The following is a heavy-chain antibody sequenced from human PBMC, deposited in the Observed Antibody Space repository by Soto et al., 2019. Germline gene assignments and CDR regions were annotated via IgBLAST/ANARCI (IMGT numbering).Heavy chain of an antibody. CDR1: GGSISSYY. D-gene: IGHD6-13*01. J-gene: IGHJ6*02. Sequence: SETLSLTCTVSGGSISSYYWSWIRQPPGKGLEWIGYIYYSGSTNYNPSLKSRVTISVDTSKNQFSLKLSSVTAADTAVYYCASASSSWYYYYYGMDVWGQGTTVTVSS. CDR2: IYYSGST. V-gene: IGHV4-59*08. CDR3: ASASSSWYYYYYGMDV.